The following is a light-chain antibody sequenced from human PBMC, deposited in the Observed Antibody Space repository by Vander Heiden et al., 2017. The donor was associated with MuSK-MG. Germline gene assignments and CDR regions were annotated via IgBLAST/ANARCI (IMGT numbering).Light chain of an antibody. J-gene: IGKJ1*01. CDR3: QQSYSTSWT. V-gene: IGKV1-39*01. CDR2: AAS. Sequence: DIQMTHSPSSLSASVRDRVTITCRASQSISSYLNWYQQKPGKAPKLLIYAASSLQSGVPSRFSGSGSGTDFTLTISSLQPEDFATYYCQQSYSTSWTFGQGTKVEIK. CDR1: QSISSY.